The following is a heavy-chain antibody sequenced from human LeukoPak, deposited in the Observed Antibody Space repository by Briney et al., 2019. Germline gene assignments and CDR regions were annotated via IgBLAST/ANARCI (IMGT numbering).Heavy chain of an antibody. CDR3: ARVRYGYYYMDV. CDR2: IYYSGST. Sequence: SETLSLTCTVSGGSISSYYWSWIRQPPGKGLEWIGYIYYSGSTNYNPSLKSRVTISVDTSKNQLSLMLSSVTAADTAVYYCARVRYGYYYMDVWGKGTTVTVSS. V-gene: IGHV4-59*01. D-gene: IGHD1-1*01. J-gene: IGHJ6*03. CDR1: GGSISSYY.